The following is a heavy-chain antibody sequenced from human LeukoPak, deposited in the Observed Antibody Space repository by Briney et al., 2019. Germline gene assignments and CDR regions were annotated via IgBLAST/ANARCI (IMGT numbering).Heavy chain of an antibody. D-gene: IGHD6-19*01. CDR1: GGSISSGGYS. CDR2: IYHSGST. J-gene: IGHJ4*02. CDR3: ARQPGIAMAGSLDY. V-gene: IGHV4-30-2*01. Sequence: SQTLSLTCAVSGGSISSGGYSWSWIRQPPGKGLEWIGYIYHSGSTYYNPSLKSRVTISVDRSKNQFSLKLSSVTAADTAVYYCARQPGIAMAGSLDYWGQGTLVTVSS.